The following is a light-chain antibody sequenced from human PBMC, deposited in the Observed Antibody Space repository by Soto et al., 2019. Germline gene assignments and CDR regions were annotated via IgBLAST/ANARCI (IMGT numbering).Light chain of an antibody. Sequence: DLPMTQSPSTLSASVGDRVTITCRASQSISRWLAWYQQKPGKAPKLLLYDTSTLQSGVPSRFSGSGSGTEFSLNISSLQPDDFATYFCQQYNSYSTFGQGTKVDIK. CDR3: QQYNSYST. V-gene: IGKV1-5*01. CDR2: DTS. J-gene: IGKJ1*01. CDR1: QSISRW.